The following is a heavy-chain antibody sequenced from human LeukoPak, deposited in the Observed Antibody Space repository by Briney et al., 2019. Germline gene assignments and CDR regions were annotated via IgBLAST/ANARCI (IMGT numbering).Heavy chain of an antibody. J-gene: IGHJ3*02. V-gene: IGHV3-23*01. D-gene: IGHD2-2*01. CDR1: GFTFSSYA. CDR3: SKMFCSTTSCYPPEGFDI. Sequence: PGGSLRLSCAASGFTFSSYAMNWVRQAPGKGLEWVSVIGGSGGSTYYADSVKGRFTISRDNSNNTLHLQMNSLRAEDTAVYFCSKMFCSTTSCYPPEGFDIWGQGTMVTVSS. CDR2: IGGSGGST.